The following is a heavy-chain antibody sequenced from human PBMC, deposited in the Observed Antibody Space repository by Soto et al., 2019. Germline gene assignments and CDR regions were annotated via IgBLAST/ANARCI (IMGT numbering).Heavy chain of an antibody. V-gene: IGHV3-11*01. J-gene: IGHJ4*02. CDR1: GFTFSDYY. CDR3: ARLTSGWHTNAFDY. D-gene: IGHD6-19*01. Sequence: GGSPRLSCAASGFTFSDYYMSWIRQAPGKGLEWVSYISSSGSTIYYADSVKGRFTISSDNAKNSLYLQMNSLRAEDTAVYYCARLTSGWHTNAFDYWGQRTLVTVSS. CDR2: ISSSGSTI.